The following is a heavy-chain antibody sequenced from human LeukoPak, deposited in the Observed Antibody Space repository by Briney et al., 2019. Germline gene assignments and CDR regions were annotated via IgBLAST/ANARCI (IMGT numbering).Heavy chain of an antibody. Sequence: ASVKVSCKASGYTFTSYDLNWARQATGQGLEWMGWMNPNSGNTGYAQKFQGRVTMTRNTSISTAYMELSSLRSEDTAVYYCARGAFCSGGSCHYYYYGMDVWGQGTTVTVSS. CDR1: GYTFTSYD. CDR2: MNPNSGNT. CDR3: ARGAFCSGGSCHYYYYGMDV. V-gene: IGHV1-8*01. D-gene: IGHD2-15*01. J-gene: IGHJ6*02.